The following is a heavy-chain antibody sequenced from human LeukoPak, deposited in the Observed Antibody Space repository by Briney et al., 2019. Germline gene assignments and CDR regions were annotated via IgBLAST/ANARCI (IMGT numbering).Heavy chain of an antibody. CDR2: INSISSHI. CDR1: GFTFSSSA. J-gene: IGHJ6*02. Sequence: GGSLRLSCATSGFTFSSSAMNWVRQAPGKGLEWVSSINSISSHIYYAGSVRGRFTISRDNAKDSVYLQMTSLRAEDTAVYYCARDRLKLAGSIVGKDMDVWGQGTTVTVSS. V-gene: IGHV3-21*01. D-gene: IGHD2-15*01. CDR3: ARDRLKLAGSIVGKDMDV.